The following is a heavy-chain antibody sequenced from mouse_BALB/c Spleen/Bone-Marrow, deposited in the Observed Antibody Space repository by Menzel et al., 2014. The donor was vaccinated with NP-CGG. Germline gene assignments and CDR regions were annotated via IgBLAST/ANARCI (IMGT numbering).Heavy chain of an antibody. CDR2: IYPGNSDT. J-gene: IGHJ2*01. Sequence: EVQRVESGTVLARPGASVKMSCKASGYTFTSYWMHWVKQRPGQGLEWIGTIYPGNSDTTYNQKFKGKAKLTAVTSTSTAYMELSSLTNEDSAVYYCTTLARNYFDYWGQGTTLIVSS. CDR3: TTLARNYFDY. V-gene: IGHV1-5*01. D-gene: IGHD3-1*01. CDR1: GYTFTSYW.